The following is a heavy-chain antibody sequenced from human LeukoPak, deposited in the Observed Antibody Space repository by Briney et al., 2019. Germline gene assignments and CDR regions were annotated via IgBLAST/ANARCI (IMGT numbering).Heavy chain of an antibody. Sequence: SETLSLTCTVSGGSISSSSYYWGWIRQPPGKGLEWIGSIYYSGSTYYNPSLKSRVTISVDTSKNQFSLKLSSVTAADTAVYYCASVPTEGDYWGSWHFFDYWGQGTLVTVSS. D-gene: IGHD3-16*01. CDR1: GGSISSSSYY. CDR3: ASVPTEGDYWGSWHFFDY. J-gene: IGHJ4*02. CDR2: IYYSGST. V-gene: IGHV4-39*07.